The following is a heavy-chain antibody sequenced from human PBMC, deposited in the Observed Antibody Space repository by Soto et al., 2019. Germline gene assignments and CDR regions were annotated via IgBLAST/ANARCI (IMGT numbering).Heavy chain of an antibody. D-gene: IGHD3-22*01. Sequence: PGGSLRLSCAASGFTFSDIWMSWVRQAPGKGLEWVGRIKSKTYGRTTEYAAPVKGRFTISRDDSGNTLYLQMNSPKTEDTGVYYCTSEYYYESSGSYYYYGMDVWGQGTTVTVSS. CDR3: TSEYYYESSGSYYYYGMDV. V-gene: IGHV3-15*01. CDR1: GFTFSDIW. J-gene: IGHJ6*02. CDR2: IKSKTYGRTT.